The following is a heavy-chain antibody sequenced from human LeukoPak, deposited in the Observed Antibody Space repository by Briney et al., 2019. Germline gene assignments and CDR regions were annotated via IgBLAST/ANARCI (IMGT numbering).Heavy chain of an antibody. J-gene: IGHJ4*02. V-gene: IGHV4-61*02. CDR2: IYTSGST. CDR1: GGSISSGSYY. CDR3: ARGDYDFWSGYLDY. Sequence: PSETLSLTCTVSGGSISSGSYYWSWIRQPAGKALEWIGRIYTSGSTNYNPSLQSRVTISVGTSKNQFSLKLSSVTAADTAVYYCARGDYDFWSGYLDYWGQGTLVTVSS. D-gene: IGHD3-3*01.